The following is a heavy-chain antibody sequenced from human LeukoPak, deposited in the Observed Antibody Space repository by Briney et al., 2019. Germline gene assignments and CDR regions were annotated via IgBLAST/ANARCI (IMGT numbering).Heavy chain of an antibody. CDR1: GYTFTSYG. J-gene: IGHJ5*02. Sequence: ASVKVSCKASGYTFTSYGISWVRQAPGQGLEWMGWISAYNGNTNYAQKLQGRVTMTTDTSTSTAYMELRSLRSDDTAVYYCARDRVKYSSSSGGSSSPYWFDPWGQGTLVTVSS. V-gene: IGHV1-18*01. CDR3: ARDRVKYSSSSGGSSSPYWFDP. D-gene: IGHD6-6*01. CDR2: ISAYNGNT.